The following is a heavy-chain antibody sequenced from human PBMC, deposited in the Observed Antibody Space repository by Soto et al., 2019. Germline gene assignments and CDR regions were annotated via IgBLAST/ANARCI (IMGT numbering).Heavy chain of an antibody. CDR1: GASISRYY. CDR2: MYYSGNA. J-gene: IGHJ4*02. D-gene: IGHD1-26*01. Sequence: QVQLQESGPGLVKPSETLSLTCTVSGASISRYYWSWIRQSPGKGLEWIGYMYYSGNANYNPSLRSRITISVDTSKNQFSLNLNSVTAAYTAVYYCAREYPVHSAYFDYWGQGILVTVSS. V-gene: IGHV4-59*01. CDR3: AREYPVHSAYFDY.